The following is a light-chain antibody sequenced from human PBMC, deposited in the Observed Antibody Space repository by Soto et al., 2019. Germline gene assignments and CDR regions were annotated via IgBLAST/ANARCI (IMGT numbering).Light chain of an antibody. Sequence: QSVLTQPPSASGTPGQKVFISCSGSSSNIGGTNYAYWYQQLPGAAPKLLMHSNNLRPSGVPERISGSKFGTAASLAISGLRYEDEAVYYCASWDDRMGAVMFGGGTKVTVL. CDR3: ASWDDRMGAVM. CDR1: SSNIGGTNY. V-gene: IGLV1-47*02. CDR2: SNN. J-gene: IGLJ3*02.